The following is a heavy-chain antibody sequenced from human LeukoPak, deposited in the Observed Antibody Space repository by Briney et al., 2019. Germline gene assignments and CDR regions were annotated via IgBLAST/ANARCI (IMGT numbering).Heavy chain of an antibody. D-gene: IGHD3-10*01. CDR2: IYYSGST. CDR3: AGSGESIIEPDY. J-gene: IGHJ4*02. CDR1: GGSISSSSYY. Sequence: SETLSLTCTVSGGSISSSSYYWGWIRQPPGKGLEWIGSIYYSGSTYYNPSLKSRVTISVDTSKNQFSLKLSSVTAADTAVYNCAGSGESIIEPDYWGQGTLVTVSS. V-gene: IGHV4-39*01.